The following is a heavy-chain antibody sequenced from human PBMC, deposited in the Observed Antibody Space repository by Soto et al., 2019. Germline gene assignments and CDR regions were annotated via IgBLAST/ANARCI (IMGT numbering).Heavy chain of an antibody. Sequence: KPSETLSLTCTVSGGSIRSGDYYWSWIRQPPGKGLEWIGYIYYSGSTYYNPSLKSRVTISVDTSKNQISLKLSSVTAADTAVYYCARGPNYYNSARGWFDPWGQGTLVTVSS. CDR2: IYYSGST. CDR3: ARGPNYYNSARGWFDP. D-gene: IGHD3-10*01. J-gene: IGHJ5*02. CDR1: GGSIRSGDYY. V-gene: IGHV4-30-4*01.